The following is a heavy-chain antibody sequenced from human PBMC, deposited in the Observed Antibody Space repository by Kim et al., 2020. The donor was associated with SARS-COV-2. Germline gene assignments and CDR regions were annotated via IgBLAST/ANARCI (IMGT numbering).Heavy chain of an antibody. D-gene: IGHD3-3*01. Sequence: GGSLRLSCAASGFTFSSYGMHWVRQAPGKGLEWVAVISYDGSNKYYADSVKGRFTISRDNSKNTLYLQMNSLRAEDTAVYYCAKDLYDFWSGYYGSYYYYGMDVWGQGTTVTVSS. J-gene: IGHJ6*02. CDR1: GFTFSSYG. CDR2: ISYDGSNK. CDR3: AKDLYDFWSGYYGSYYYYGMDV. V-gene: IGHV3-30*18.